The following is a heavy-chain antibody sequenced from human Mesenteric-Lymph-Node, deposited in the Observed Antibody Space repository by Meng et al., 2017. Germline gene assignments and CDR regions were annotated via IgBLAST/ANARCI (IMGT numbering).Heavy chain of an antibody. CDR3: ARDPWAYCGGDCSTAYYFDY. CDR1: GFTFSSYA. V-gene: IGHV3-30*04. CDR2: ISYDGSNK. Sequence: GGSLRLSCAASGFTFSSYAMHWVRQAPGKGLEWVAVISYDGSNKYYADSVKGRFTISRDNSKNTLYLQMNSLRAEDTAVYYCARDPWAYCGGDCSTAYYFDYWGQGTLVTVSS. D-gene: IGHD2-21*02. J-gene: IGHJ4*02.